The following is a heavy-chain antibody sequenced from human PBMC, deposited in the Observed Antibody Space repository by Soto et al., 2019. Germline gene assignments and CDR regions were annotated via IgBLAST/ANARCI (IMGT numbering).Heavy chain of an antibody. J-gene: IGHJ2*01. Sequence: QVQLVQSGAEVRKTGSSVKVSCKASGGTFSNSGISWVRQAPGQGLEWMGGIIQILDITNYAQRFQGRVTFTADESTTSAYMELTRLTSEVSAIYYSATDVVGTTNGITYWYFDLWGRGTVVTVSS. CDR1: GGTFSNSG. CDR2: IIQILDIT. V-gene: IGHV1-69*12. CDR3: ATDVVGTTNGITYWYFDL. D-gene: IGHD2-8*01.